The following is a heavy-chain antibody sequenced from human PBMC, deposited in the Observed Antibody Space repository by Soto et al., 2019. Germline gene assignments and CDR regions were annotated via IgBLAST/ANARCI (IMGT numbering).Heavy chain of an antibody. Sequence: LSLTCTVSGGSVSSGSYYWSWIRQPPGKGLEWIGFIYYSGSTSYYPSFKSRVTISLDTSRNQFSLKLSSVTAADTAVYYCARAASYASSYYFDFWGQGTVVTVSS. CDR2: IYYSGST. V-gene: IGHV4-61*01. CDR3: ARAASYASSYYFDF. CDR1: GGSVSSGSYY. J-gene: IGHJ4*02. D-gene: IGHD6-6*01.